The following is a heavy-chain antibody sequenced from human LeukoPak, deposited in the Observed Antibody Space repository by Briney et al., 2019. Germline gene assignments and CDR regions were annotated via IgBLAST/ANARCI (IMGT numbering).Heavy chain of an antibody. CDR3: ARSLDTDLRE. D-gene: IGHD5-18*01. V-gene: IGHV6-1*01. CDR2: AYYRTKWSK. CDR1: GDSVSSNSAA. J-gene: IGHJ4*02. Sequence: SQTLSLTCAISGDSVSSNSAAWNWIRQSPSRGLEWLGRAYYRTKWSKDYAVSVKSRITINPDTSNNQLSLQLNSVTPEDTAVYYCARSLDTDLREWGQGTLVTVSS.